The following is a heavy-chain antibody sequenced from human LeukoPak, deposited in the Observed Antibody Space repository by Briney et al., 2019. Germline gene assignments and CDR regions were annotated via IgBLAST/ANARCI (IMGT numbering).Heavy chain of an antibody. J-gene: IGHJ6*04. CDR1: GGSISSGGYY. Sequence: PSETLSLTCTVSGGSISSGGYYWSWIRQHPGKGLEWIGYIYYSGSTYYNPSLKSQVTISVDTSKNQFSLKLSSVTAADTAVYYCARELIWFGEFSGYGMDVWGKGTTVTVSS. CDR2: IYYSGST. V-gene: IGHV4-31*01. CDR3: ARELIWFGEFSGYGMDV. D-gene: IGHD3-10*01.